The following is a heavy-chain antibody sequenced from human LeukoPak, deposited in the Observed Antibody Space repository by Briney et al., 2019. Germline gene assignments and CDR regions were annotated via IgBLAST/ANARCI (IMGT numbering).Heavy chain of an antibody. CDR3: VRVSESGSRGYYHY. J-gene: IGHJ4*02. CDR2: INPSGGST. V-gene: IGHV1-46*01. CDR1: VYTFTIYY. D-gene: IGHD3-3*01. Sequence: ASVKVSCKASVYTFTIYYMCWLRQALGQALERMGVINPSGGSTSYAQKFQGRITMTSDTSTSTVYMELSSLRSEDTAVYYCVRVSESGSRGYYHYWGQGTLVTVSS.